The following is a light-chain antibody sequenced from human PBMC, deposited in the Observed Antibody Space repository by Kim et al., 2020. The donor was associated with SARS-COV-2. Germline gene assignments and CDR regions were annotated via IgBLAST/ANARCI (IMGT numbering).Light chain of an antibody. Sequence: GQSITISCTGTNSDIGSYHLVSWYQHHPGRAPQLIIYEVTKRPSGVSNRFSASKSGNTASLTISGLQAEDEANYYCCSYAGSNTIVFGGGTQLTVL. CDR3: CSYAGSNTIV. V-gene: IGLV2-23*02. J-gene: IGLJ2*01. CDR1: NSDIGSYHL. CDR2: EVT.